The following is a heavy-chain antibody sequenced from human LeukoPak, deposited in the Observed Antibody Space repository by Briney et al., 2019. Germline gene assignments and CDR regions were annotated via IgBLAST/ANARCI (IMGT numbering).Heavy chain of an antibody. Sequence: GGSLRLSCAASGFTFSSYSMNWVRQAPEKGLEWVSYISSSSSTIYYADSVKGRFTISRDNAKNSLYLQMNSLRAEDTAVYYCARALSRGVSYYYGMDVWGQGTTVTVSS. V-gene: IGHV3-48*01. CDR2: ISSSSSTI. CDR1: GFTFSSYS. J-gene: IGHJ6*02. CDR3: ARALSRGVSYYYGMDV. D-gene: IGHD3-10*01.